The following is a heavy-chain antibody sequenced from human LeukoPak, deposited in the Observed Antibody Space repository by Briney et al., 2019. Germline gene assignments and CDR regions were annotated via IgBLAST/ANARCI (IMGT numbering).Heavy chain of an antibody. CDR2: INPSGGST. Sequence: GASVKVSCKASGYTFTGYYMHWVRQAPGQGLEWMGIINPSGGSTSYAQKFQGRVTMTRDTSTSTVYMELSSLRSEDTAVYYCARADSSGWTEDYWGQGTLVTVSS. CDR3: ARADSSGWTEDY. D-gene: IGHD3-22*01. J-gene: IGHJ4*02. V-gene: IGHV1-46*01. CDR1: GYTFTGYY.